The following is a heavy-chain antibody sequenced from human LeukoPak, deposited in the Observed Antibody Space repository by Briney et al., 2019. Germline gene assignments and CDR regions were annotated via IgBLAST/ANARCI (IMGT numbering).Heavy chain of an antibody. CDR1: GCTFTSYG. CDR3: VRDLGFGGLDY. CDR2: ISGYNDNA. V-gene: IGHV1-18*01. D-gene: IGHD2-15*01. J-gene: IGHJ4*02. Sequence: GASVTVSCKASGCTFTSYGISWVRPAPGQGLAWMGWISGYNDNAKYAQKVLGRVTMTTDTSTSTAYMEVRSLRSDDTAVYYCVRDLGFGGLDYWGQGTLVIVSS.